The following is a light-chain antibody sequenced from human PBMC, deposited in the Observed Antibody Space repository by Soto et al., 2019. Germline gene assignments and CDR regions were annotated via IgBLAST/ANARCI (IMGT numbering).Light chain of an antibody. J-gene: IGKJ4*01. CDR2: AAS. Sequence: DIQMTQSPSSPSASVGDRVTITCRASQGISTYLAWYRQKPGKVPKPLIYAASTLQSGVPSRFSGSGSGTDFTLTISSLQPEDVATYYCQKYNSAPPDFGGGTKVEIK. CDR1: QGISTY. V-gene: IGKV1-27*01. CDR3: QKYNSAPPD.